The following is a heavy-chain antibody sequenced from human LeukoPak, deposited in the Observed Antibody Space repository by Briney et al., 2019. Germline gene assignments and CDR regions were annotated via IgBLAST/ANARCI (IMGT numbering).Heavy chain of an antibody. D-gene: IGHD6-13*01. CDR3: AKLAASETGEGS. CDR2: INPSGDST. Sequence: GASVKVSCKASGYTFTSNHIHCVRQAPGQGLEWMGVINPSGDSTSYAQKFQGRVTMTRDTCTSTVYMELSSLRSEDTAIYYCAKLAASETGEGSWGQGTLVTVSS. CDR1: GYTFTSNH. J-gene: IGHJ5*02. V-gene: IGHV1-46*01.